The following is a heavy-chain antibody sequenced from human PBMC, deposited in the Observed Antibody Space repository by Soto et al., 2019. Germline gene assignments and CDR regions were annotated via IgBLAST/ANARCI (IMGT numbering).Heavy chain of an antibody. J-gene: IGHJ3*02. CDR3: ARETLDRYCGGDCFSAAFDI. CDR1: GFTFSSYG. Sequence: TGGSLRLSCAASGFTFSSYGMHWVRQAPGKGLEWVAVIWYDGSNKYYADSVKGRFTISRDNSKNTLYLQMNSLRAEDTAVYYCARETLDRYCGGDCFSAAFDIWGQGTMVTV. V-gene: IGHV3-33*01. CDR2: IWYDGSNK. D-gene: IGHD2-21*02.